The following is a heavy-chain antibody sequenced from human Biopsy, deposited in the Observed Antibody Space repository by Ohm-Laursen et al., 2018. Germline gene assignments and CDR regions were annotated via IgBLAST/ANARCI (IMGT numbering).Heavy chain of an antibody. V-gene: IGHV4-34*08. CDR1: GKTFSDYQ. CDR2: INQAGTT. J-gene: IGHJ4*02. D-gene: IGHD2-15*01. Sequence: PSETLSLTCAVFGKTFSDYQWSWIRQPPGKGLEWIGQINQAGTTNYNPSLKSRVSISADASKYEFSLRLTSMTAADTAVYLCGNEVHGRDYWGLGAQVTVSS. CDR3: GNEVHGRDY.